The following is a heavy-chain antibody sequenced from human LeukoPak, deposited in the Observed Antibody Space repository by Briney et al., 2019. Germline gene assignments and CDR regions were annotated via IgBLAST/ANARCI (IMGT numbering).Heavy chain of an antibody. CDR3: GRGLQLGGVSRYSFDC. CDR1: GFTFSSYS. J-gene: IGHJ4*02. V-gene: IGHV3-21*04. Sequence: GGSLRLSCAASGFTFSSYSMNWVRQAPGKGLEWVSSISSSSSYIYYADSVKGRFTISRDNAKNSLYLQMNSLRAEDTALYYCGRGLQLGGVSRYSFDCWGQGTLVTFSS. D-gene: IGHD5-18*01. CDR2: ISSSSSYI.